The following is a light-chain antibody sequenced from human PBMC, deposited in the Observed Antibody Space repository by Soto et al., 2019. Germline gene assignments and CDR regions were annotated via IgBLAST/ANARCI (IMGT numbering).Light chain of an antibody. CDR2: STS. J-gene: IGLJ3*02. Sequence: QTVVTQEPSFSVSPGGTVTLTCGLSSESVSASYYPSWYQQTPGQAPRTLIYSTSTRSSGVPDRFSGSILGDKAALTITGAQADDESDYYCVLYVRSGIWVFGGGTKLTVL. V-gene: IGLV8-61*01. CDR1: SESVSASYY. CDR3: VLYVRSGIWV.